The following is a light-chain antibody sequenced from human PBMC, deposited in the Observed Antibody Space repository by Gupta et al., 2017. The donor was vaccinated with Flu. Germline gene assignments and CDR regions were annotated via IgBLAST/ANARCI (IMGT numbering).Light chain of an antibody. Sequence: NSCKSEQRLLERNGKTFLSWFLQKPGQTPKLLVYEASNRFSGVPHRFSGSGSGTDFTLKISRVEAEDVGTYYCMQSGQVPYTFGQGTKLEIK. CDR1: QRLLERNGKTF. CDR3: MQSGQVPYT. CDR2: EAS. V-gene: IGKV2D-29*01. J-gene: IGKJ2*01.